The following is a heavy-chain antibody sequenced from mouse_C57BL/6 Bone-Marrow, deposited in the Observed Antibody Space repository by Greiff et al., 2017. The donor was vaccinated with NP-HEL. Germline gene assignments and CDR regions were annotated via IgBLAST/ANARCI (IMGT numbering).Heavy chain of an antibody. CDR3: TRSRDCGSSPYWYFDV. CDR2: IYPGNSDT. V-gene: IGHV1-5*01. Sequence: EVQLQQSGTVLARPGASVKMSCKTSGYTFTSYWMHWVKQRPGQGLEWIGAIYPGNSDTSYNQKFKGKAKLTAVTSASTAYMELSSLTNEDSAVYYCTRSRDCGSSPYWYFDVWGTGTTVTVSS. J-gene: IGHJ1*03. CDR1: GYTFTSYW. D-gene: IGHD1-1*01.